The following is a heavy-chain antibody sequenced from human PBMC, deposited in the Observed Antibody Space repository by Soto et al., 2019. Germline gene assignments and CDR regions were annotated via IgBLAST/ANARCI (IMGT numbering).Heavy chain of an antibody. CDR1: GYTFTSYG. J-gene: IGHJ6*03. D-gene: IGHD2-8*01. CDR3: ERDPMDLDYMDV. CDR2: ISAYNGNT. Sequence: GASVKVSCKASGYTFTSYGISRVRQAPGQGLEWMGWISAYNGNTNYAQKLQGRVTMTTDTSTSTAYMELRSLRSDDTAVYYCERDPMDLDYMDVWGKGTTVTVSS. V-gene: IGHV1-18*01.